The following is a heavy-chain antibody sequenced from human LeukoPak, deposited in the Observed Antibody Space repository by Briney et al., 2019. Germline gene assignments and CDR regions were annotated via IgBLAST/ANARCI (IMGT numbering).Heavy chain of an antibody. CDR2: INHSGST. V-gene: IGHV4-34*01. J-gene: IGHJ3*02. Sequence: SETLSLTCAVYGGSFSGYYWSWIRQPPGKGLEWIGEINHSGSTNYNPSLKSRVTISVDTSKNQFSLKLSSVTAADTAVYYCARGEEGHSDAFDIWGQGTMVTVSS. CDR3: ARGEEGHSDAFDI. CDR1: GGSFSGYY.